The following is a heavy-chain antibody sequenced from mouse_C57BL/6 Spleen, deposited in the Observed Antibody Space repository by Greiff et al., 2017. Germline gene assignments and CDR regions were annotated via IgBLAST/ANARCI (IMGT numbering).Heavy chain of an antibody. V-gene: IGHV5-17*01. CDR2: ISSGSSTI. CDR1: GFTFSDYG. J-gene: IGHJ3*01. Sequence: VQLKESGGGLVKPGGSLTLSCAASGFTFSDYGMHWVRQAPEKGLEWVAYISSGSSTIYYAHTVKGRFTISRDNAKNTLFLQMTSLRSEDTAMYYCAREDGYLAYWGQGTLVTVSA. D-gene: IGHD2-3*01. CDR3: AREDGYLAY.